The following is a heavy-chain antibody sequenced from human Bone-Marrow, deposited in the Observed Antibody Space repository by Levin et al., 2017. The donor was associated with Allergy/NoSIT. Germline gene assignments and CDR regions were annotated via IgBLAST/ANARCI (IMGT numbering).Heavy chain of an antibody. Sequence: GGSLRLSCAASGFTFSSYGMHWVRQAPGKGLEWVAVISYDGSNKYYADSVKGRFTISRDNSKNTLYLQMNSLRAEDTAVYYCAKDLWGFSGSYYWDDYWGQGTLVTVSS. J-gene: IGHJ4*02. CDR2: ISYDGSNK. CDR3: AKDLWGFSGSYYWDDY. V-gene: IGHV3-30*18. CDR1: GFTFSSYG. D-gene: IGHD3-10*01.